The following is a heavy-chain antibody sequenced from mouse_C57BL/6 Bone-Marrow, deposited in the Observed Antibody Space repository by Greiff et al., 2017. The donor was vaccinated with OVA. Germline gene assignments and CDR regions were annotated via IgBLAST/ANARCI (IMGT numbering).Heavy chain of an antibody. CDR3: ARGEYGGFAY. CDR2: ISSGSSTI. CDR1: GFTFSDYG. D-gene: IGHD5-2*01. V-gene: IGHV5-17*01. J-gene: IGHJ3*01. Sequence: VQLKESGGGLVKPGGSLKLSCAASGFTFSDYGMHWVRQAPEKGLEWVAYISSGSSTIYYADTVKGRFTISRDNAKNTLFLQMTSLRSEDTAMYYCARGEYGGFAYWGQGTLVTVSA.